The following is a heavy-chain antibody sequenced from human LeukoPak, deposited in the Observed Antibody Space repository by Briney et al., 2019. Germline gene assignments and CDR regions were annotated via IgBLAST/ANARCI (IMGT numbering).Heavy chain of an antibody. CDR1: GGTFSIYA. J-gene: IGHJ5*02. CDR2: IIPIFGTA. CDR3: ARAGDRGYSYGAFDP. Sequence: ASVKVSCTASGGTFSIYAISWVRQAPGQGLEWMGGIIPIFGTANYAQKFQGRVTITADESTSTAYMELSSLRSEDTAVYYCARAGDRGYSYGAFDPWGQGTLVTVSS. V-gene: IGHV1-69*13. D-gene: IGHD5-18*01.